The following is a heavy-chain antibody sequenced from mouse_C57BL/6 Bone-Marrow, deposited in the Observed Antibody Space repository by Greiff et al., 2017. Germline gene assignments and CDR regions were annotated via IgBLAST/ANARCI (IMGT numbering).Heavy chain of an antibody. D-gene: IGHD2-2*01. Sequence: EVQGVESGGGLVKPGGSLKLSCAASGFTFSSYAMSWVRQTPEKRLEWVATISDGGSYTYYPDNLKGRFTISRDNAKNNLYLQMSHLKSEDTAMYYCARRATMVTYWYFDVWGTGTTVTVSS. CDR3: ARRATMVTYWYFDV. V-gene: IGHV5-4*01. CDR1: GFTFSSYA. J-gene: IGHJ1*03. CDR2: ISDGGSYT.